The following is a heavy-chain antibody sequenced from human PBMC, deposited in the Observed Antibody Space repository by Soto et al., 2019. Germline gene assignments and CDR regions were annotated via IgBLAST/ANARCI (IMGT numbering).Heavy chain of an antibody. CDR3: TRASASSMLRGVVIN. V-gene: IGHV4-4*02. CDR1: GGAISTDNW. Sequence: SETLSLTCAVSGGAISTDNWWSWVRQPPGKGLEWIGEMYHSGDSNFNPSLKSRVTISVDKSKNQFSMQMASVTAADTALYYCTRASASSMLRGVVINWGRGTQVTVSS. CDR2: MYHSGDS. D-gene: IGHD3-10*01. J-gene: IGHJ4*02.